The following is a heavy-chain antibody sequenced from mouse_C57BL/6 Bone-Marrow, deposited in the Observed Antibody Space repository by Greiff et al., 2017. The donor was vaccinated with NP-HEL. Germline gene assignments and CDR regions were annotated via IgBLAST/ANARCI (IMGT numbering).Heavy chain of an antibody. CDR3: ALYYGRAMDY. V-gene: IGHV1-19*01. Sequence: VQLQQSGPVLVKPGASVKMSCKASGYTFTDYYMNWVKQSHGKSLEWIGVINPYNGGTSYNQKFKGKATLTVDKSSSTAYMELNSLTSEDSAVYYCALYYGRAMDYWGQGTSVTVSS. D-gene: IGHD1-1*01. J-gene: IGHJ4*01. CDR1: GYTFTDYY. CDR2: INPYNGGT.